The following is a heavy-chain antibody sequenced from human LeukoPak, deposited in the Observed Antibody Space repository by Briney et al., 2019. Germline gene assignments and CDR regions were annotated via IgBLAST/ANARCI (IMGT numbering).Heavy chain of an antibody. V-gene: IGHV3-30*18. D-gene: IGHD6-13*01. J-gene: IGHJ4*02. Sequence: GGSLRLSCAASGFTFSSYGMHWVRQAPGKGLEWVAVISYDGSNKYYADSVKGRFTISRDNSKNTLYLQMNSLRAEDTAVYYCAKLAAAGTNFDYWGQGTPVTVSS. CDR1: GFTFSSYG. CDR2: ISYDGSNK. CDR3: AKLAAAGTNFDY.